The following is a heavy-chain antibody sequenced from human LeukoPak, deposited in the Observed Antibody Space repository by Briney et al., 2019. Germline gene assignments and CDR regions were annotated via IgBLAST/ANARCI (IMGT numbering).Heavy chain of an antibody. CDR3: ARESEDMTTVVIYFDY. CDR2: INSDGSST. CDR1: GLTFSSYW. Sequence: GGSLRPSCAASGLTFSSYWMHWVRQAPGKGLVWVSRINSDGSSTSYADSVKGRFTISRDNAKNTLYLQMNSLRAEDTAAYYCARESEDMTTVVIYFDYWGQGTLVTVSS. V-gene: IGHV3-74*01. D-gene: IGHD4-23*01. J-gene: IGHJ4*02.